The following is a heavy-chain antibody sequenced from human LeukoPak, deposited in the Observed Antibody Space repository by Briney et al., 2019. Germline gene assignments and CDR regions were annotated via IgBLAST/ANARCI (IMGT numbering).Heavy chain of an antibody. CDR3: ARGGCDDDAFDI. Sequence: GGSLRLSCAASGFTFSSYSMNWVRQAPGKGLEWVSSISSSSSYIYYADSVKGRFTISRDNAKNSLYLQMNSLRAEDTAVYYCARGGCDDDAFDIWGQGTMVTVSS. D-gene: IGHD1-26*01. J-gene: IGHJ3*02. V-gene: IGHV3-21*01. CDR2: ISSSSSYI. CDR1: GFTFSSYS.